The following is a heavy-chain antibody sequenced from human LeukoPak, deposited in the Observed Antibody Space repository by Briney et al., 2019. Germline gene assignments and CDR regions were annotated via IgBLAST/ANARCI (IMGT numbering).Heavy chain of an antibody. CDR2: IIGSGGST. V-gene: IGHV3-23*01. CDR3: AKDRERYSSGWYYFDY. J-gene: IGHJ4*02. CDR1: GLTFSSYA. Sequence: GGSLRLSCAASGLTFSSYAMSWVRQAPGKGLEWVSAIIGSGGSTYYADSVKGRFTISRDNSKNTLYLQMNSLRAEDTAVYYCAKDRERYSSGWYYFDYWGQGTLVTVSS. D-gene: IGHD6-19*01.